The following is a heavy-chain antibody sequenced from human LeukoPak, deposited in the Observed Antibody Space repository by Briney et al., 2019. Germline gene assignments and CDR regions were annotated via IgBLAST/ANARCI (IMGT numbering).Heavy chain of an antibody. V-gene: IGHV1-2*02. CDR2: VNTNGDDT. CDR3: ARRGSGYGYDY. CDR1: GYTFTDYY. Sequence: ASVKVSCKTSGYTFTDYYIHWVRQAPGQGLEWMGWVNTNGDDTNYAQKFQGRVTMTRDTSISTAYMELTRLTSDDTAVYYCARRGSGYGYDYWGQGTLVTVSS. J-gene: IGHJ4*02. D-gene: IGHD5-18*01.